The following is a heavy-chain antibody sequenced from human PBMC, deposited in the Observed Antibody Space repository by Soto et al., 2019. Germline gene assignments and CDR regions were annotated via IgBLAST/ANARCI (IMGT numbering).Heavy chain of an antibody. CDR3: ATPPSGIGDWYFHH. Sequence: GGSLRLSCAASGFTVSSNYMNWVRQAPGKGLEWVSLIYSGGSTYYADSVKGRFTISRDNSKNTLYLQMNSLRAEDTAVYYCATPPSGIGDWYFHHWGQGTLVTVSS. D-gene: IGHD2-21*01. V-gene: IGHV3-66*04. CDR1: GFTVSSNY. CDR2: IYSGGST. J-gene: IGHJ1*01.